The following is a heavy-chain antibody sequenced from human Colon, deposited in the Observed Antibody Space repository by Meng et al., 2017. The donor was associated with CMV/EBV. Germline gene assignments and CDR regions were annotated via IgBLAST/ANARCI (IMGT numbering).Heavy chain of an antibody. V-gene: IGHV1-69*02. Sequence: VKVSCKASGGTFSTYTITWVRQAPGQGLEWMGRIIPILNRPDYAQSFQGRVSITADKSTSTAYMELSSLRSEDTAVYYCARNLGQNWNFEALDSWGQGTLVTVSS. D-gene: IGHD1-7*01. CDR2: IIPILNRP. J-gene: IGHJ4*02. CDR3: ARNLGQNWNFEALDS. CDR1: GGTFSTYT.